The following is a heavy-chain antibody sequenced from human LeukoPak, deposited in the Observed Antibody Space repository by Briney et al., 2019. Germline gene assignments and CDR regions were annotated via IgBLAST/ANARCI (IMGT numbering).Heavy chain of an antibody. CDR2: INHSGST. CDR3: ARDLRGSNRFDY. CDR1: GGSFSGYY. D-gene: IGHD4-11*01. V-gene: IGHV4-34*01. Sequence: TPSETLSLTCAVYGGSFSGYYWSWIRQPPGKGLEWIGEINHSGSTNYNPSLKSRVTISVDTSKNQFSLKLSSVTAADTAVYYCARDLRGSNRFDYWGQGTLVTVSS. J-gene: IGHJ4*02.